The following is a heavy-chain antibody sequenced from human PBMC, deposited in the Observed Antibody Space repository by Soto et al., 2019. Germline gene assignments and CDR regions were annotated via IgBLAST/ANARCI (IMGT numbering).Heavy chain of an antibody. J-gene: IGHJ5*02. CDR1: GCSVSSNSAA. CDR3: ARDVVRHNWFDP. V-gene: IGHV6-1*01. Sequence: SQTRPLTGDISGCSVSSNSAAWNCIRQSPSRGLEWLGTTYYRSKWYNDYSLSVKSRITINPDTSKNQLPLQLNSVTPEDTAVYYCARDVVRHNWFDPWGQGTLVTVSS. D-gene: IGHD2-2*01. CDR2: TYYRSKWYN.